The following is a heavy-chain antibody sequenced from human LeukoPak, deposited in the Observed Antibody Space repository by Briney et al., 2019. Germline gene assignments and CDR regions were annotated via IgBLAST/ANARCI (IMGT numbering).Heavy chain of an antibody. J-gene: IGHJ5*02. CDR3: AREPPHFGVVINWFDP. CDR1: GGTFSSYA. CDR2: IIPIFGTT. V-gene: IGHV1-69*01. D-gene: IGHD3-3*01. Sequence: GSSVKVSCKASGGTFSSYAISWVRQAPGQGLEWMGGIIPIFGTTNYGQKFQGTVTITADESTSTAYMELSSLRSEDTAVYYCAREPPHFGVVINWFDPWGQGTLVTVSS.